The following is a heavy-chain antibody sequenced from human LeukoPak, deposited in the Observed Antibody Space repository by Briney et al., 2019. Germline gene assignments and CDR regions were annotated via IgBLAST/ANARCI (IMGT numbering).Heavy chain of an antibody. CDR2: INPSSGST. V-gene: IGHV1-46*01. CDR1: GYTFTTYY. Sequence: ASVKVSCKASGYTFTTYYMHWVRLAPGQGLEWMGIINPSSGSTSYAQKFQGRVTMTRDTSTSTVYMELSSLRSEDTAIYYCARVLGAHRYGSIDHWGQGTLVTVSS. J-gene: IGHJ4*02. D-gene: IGHD5-18*01. CDR3: ARVLGAHRYGSIDH.